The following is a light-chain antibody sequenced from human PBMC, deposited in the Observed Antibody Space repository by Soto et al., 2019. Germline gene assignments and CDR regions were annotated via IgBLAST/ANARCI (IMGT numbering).Light chain of an antibody. V-gene: IGKV1-5*03. Sequence: DIQMTQSPSTLSASVGDRVTITCRASQSIRNWLVWYQQKPGKAPKVLIYEASRLQSGVPSRFSGSGSVTEFTLTINSLQPDDSATYYCQQYHNFPTFGPGTRVEIK. CDR2: EAS. J-gene: IGKJ3*01. CDR1: QSIRNW. CDR3: QQYHNFPT.